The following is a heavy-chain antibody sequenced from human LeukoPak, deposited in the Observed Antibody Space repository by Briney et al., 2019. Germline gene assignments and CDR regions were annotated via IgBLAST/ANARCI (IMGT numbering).Heavy chain of an antibody. V-gene: IGHV1-2*02. CDR1: GYTFTGYY. D-gene: IGHD6-13*01. J-gene: IGHJ5*02. CDR3: AIAAAAHNNWFDP. Sequence: EASVEVSCKASGYTFTGYYMHWVRQAPGQGLEWMGWINPNSGGTNYAQKFQGRVTMTRDTSISTAYMELSRLRSDDTAVYYCAIAAAAHNNWFDPWGQGTLVTVSS. CDR2: INPNSGGT.